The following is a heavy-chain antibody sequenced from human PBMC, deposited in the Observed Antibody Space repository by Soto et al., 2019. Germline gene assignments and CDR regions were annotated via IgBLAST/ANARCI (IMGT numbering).Heavy chain of an antibody. CDR2: ISAYNGNT. J-gene: IGHJ4*02. Sequence: QVQLVQSGAEVKKPGASVKVSCKASGYTFTSYGISWVRQAPGQGLEWMGWISAYNGNTKYAQKLQGRVTTTTDTSTSTAYMEVRSLRADDAAVYYCARDLGGSYYAPLDYWGQGTLVTVSS. CDR1: GYTFTSYG. D-gene: IGHD1-26*01. V-gene: IGHV1-18*01. CDR3: ARDLGGSYYAPLDY.